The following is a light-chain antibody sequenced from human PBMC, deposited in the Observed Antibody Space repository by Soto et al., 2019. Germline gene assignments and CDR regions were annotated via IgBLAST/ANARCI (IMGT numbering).Light chain of an antibody. CDR1: QGISSA. J-gene: IGKJ3*01. CDR3: QQFNSYPPFT. V-gene: IGKV1-13*02. CDR2: DAS. Sequence: ALQLTQSPSSLSASVGDRVTITCRASQGISSALAWYQQKPGKAPKLLIYDASSFESGVPSRFSGSRAGTDFSLTISSLQPEDFATYYCQQFNSYPPFTFGPGTKVDIK.